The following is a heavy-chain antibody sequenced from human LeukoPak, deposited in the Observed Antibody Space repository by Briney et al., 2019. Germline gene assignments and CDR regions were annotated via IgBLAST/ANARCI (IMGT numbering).Heavy chain of an antibody. J-gene: IGHJ3*02. Sequence: PGGSLRLSCAASGFTVSSNYMSWVRQAPGKGLEWVSVIYSGGSTYYADSVKGRFTISRDNSKNTLYLQVNSLRAEDTAVYYCARVEDYGGNPYAFDIWGQGTMVTVSS. D-gene: IGHD4-23*01. CDR1: GFTVSSNY. CDR2: IYSGGST. V-gene: IGHV3-53*01. CDR3: ARVEDYGGNPYAFDI.